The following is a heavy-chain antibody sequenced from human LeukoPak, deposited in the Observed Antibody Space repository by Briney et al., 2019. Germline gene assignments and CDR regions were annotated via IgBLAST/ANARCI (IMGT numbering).Heavy chain of an antibody. Sequence: PSETLSLTCTVSGGSISSYYWSWIRQPPGKGLEWIGYIYYSGSTNYNPSLKSRVTISVGTSKNQFSLKLSSVTAADTAVYYCARGYCSGGSCYPIDYWGQGTLVTVSS. CDR1: GGSISSYY. CDR2: IYYSGST. D-gene: IGHD2-15*01. CDR3: ARGYCSGGSCYPIDY. J-gene: IGHJ4*02. V-gene: IGHV4-59*08.